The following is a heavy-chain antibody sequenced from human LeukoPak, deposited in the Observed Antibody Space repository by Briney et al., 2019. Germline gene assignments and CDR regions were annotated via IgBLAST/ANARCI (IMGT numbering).Heavy chain of an antibody. J-gene: IGHJ4*02. CDR2: IRYDGSNK. CDR1: GFTFSSYG. V-gene: IGHV3-30*02. Sequence: GGSLRLSCAASGFTFSSYGMHWVRQAPGKGLEWVAFIRYDGSNKYYADSVKGRFTISRDNSKNTLYLQMNSLRAEDTAGYYCAKEDYYDSSGYVDYWGQGTLVTVSS. D-gene: IGHD3-22*01. CDR3: AKEDYYDSSGYVDY.